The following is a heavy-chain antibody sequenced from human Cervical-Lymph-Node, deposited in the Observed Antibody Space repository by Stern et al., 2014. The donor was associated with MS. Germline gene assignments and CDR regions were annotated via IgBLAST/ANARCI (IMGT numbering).Heavy chain of an antibody. D-gene: IGHD6-13*01. Sequence: VQLVESGPGLVKPSGTLSLTCAVSGGSISSSNWWSWVRQPPGKGLEWIGHIYHSGSTNYNPSLESPLTISVDKSKNQFSMKLQSGTAADTAVYYCARGLFSSSWAPDAFDIWGQGTIVTVSS. CDR1: GGSISSSNW. CDR3: ARGLFSSSWAPDAFDI. J-gene: IGHJ3*02. CDR2: IYHSGST. V-gene: IGHV4-4*02.